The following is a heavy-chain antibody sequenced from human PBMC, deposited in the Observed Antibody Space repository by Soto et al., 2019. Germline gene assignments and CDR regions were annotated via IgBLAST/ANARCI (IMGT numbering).Heavy chain of an antibody. D-gene: IGHD2-15*01. CDR1: GFTFSSYA. Sequence: SLRLSCAASGFTFSSYAMSWVRQAPGKGLEWVSAISGSGGSTYYADSVKGRFTISRDNSKNTLYLQMNSLRAEDTAVYYCAKGSVLNIVVVVAATPEGAFDIWGQGTMVTVSS. V-gene: IGHV3-23*01. J-gene: IGHJ3*02. CDR3: AKGSVLNIVVVVAATPEGAFDI. CDR2: ISGSGGST.